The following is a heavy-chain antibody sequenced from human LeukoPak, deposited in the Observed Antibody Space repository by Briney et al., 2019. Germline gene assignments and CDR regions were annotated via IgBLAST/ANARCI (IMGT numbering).Heavy chain of an antibody. CDR1: GFTFTSYT. D-gene: IGHD3-22*01. Sequence: GGSLRLSCAASGFTFTSYTMSWVRQAPEKGLEWVSGISGSGGSTYYADSVKGRFTISRDNSKNTVYLQMNSLRAEDTAVYYCARGRGYYDSSGYYRYYFDYWGQGTLVTVSS. J-gene: IGHJ4*02. V-gene: IGHV3-23*01. CDR2: ISGSGGST. CDR3: ARGRGYYDSSGYYRYYFDY.